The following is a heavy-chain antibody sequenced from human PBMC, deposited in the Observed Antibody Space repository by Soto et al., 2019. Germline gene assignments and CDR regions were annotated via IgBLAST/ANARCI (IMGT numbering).Heavy chain of an antibody. CDR3: ASGGTYCTNGVCWVPSWFDP. D-gene: IGHD2-8*01. Sequence: SVKVSCKASGGTFSSYAISWVRQAPGQGLEWMGGIIPIFGTANYAQKFQGRVTITADESTSTAYMELSSLRSDDTAVYYCASGGTYCTNGVCWVPSWFDPWGQGTLVTVSS. J-gene: IGHJ5*02. CDR2: IIPIFGTA. CDR1: GGTFSSYA. V-gene: IGHV1-69*13.